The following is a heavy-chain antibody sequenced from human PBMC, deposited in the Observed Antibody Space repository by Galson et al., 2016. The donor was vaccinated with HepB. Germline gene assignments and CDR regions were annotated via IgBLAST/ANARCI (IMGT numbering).Heavy chain of an antibody. CDR3: AKTLLGGVDV. CDR2: ISGNGGTT. D-gene: IGHD2-21*01. Sequence: PLRLSCAASGFTFSRFWMHWVRQAPGRGLECVSSISGNGGTTYYTDSVKGRFTISRDNSKNTLYLQMNSLRADDTAVNYCAKTLLGGVDVWGQGTTVTVSS. V-gene: IGHV3-23*01. CDR1: GFTFSRFW. J-gene: IGHJ6*02.